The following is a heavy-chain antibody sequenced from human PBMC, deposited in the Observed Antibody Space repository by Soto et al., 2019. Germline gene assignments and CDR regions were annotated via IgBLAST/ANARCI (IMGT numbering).Heavy chain of an antibody. CDR3: VMVDNYVTPTPQDV. CDR1: GYIFVNYG. D-gene: IGHD3-16*01. Sequence: QVQLVQSGDEVKKPGASVKVSCKASGYIFVNYGIDWVRQAPGQGLEWMGWISPYTGNTHSATKVQGRLTMTTYTSTSTAYMDLGSLTSDDTAVYYCVMVDNYVTPTPQDVWGQGTTVTVSS. V-gene: IGHV1-18*01. CDR2: ISPYTGNT. J-gene: IGHJ6*02.